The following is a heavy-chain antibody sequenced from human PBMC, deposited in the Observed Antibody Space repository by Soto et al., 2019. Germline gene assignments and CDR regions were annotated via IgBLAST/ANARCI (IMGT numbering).Heavy chain of an antibody. J-gene: IGHJ4*02. D-gene: IGHD5-12*01. CDR2: IIGSGTII. CDR3: AKDVRPDGYWDLDY. V-gene: IGHV3-23*01. CDR1: GFTLSTYA. Sequence: EVQLLEFGGDLVQPGGSLRLTCAASGFTLSTYAMNWVRQVPGRGLEWVSGIIGSGTIIEYADSVKGRFTISRDNSKNTLFLQMNSLRVEDTAIYYCAKDVRPDGYWDLDYWGQGTLVTVSS.